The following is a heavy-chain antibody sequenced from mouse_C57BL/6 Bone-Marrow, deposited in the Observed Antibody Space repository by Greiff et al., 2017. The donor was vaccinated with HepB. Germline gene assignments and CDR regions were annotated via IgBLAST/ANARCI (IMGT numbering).Heavy chain of an antibody. V-gene: IGHV2-2*01. D-gene: IGHD1-1*01. J-gene: IGHJ1*03. Sequence: VKLQESGPGLVQPSQSLSITCTVSGFSLTSYGVHWVRQSPGKGLEWLGVIWSGGSTDYNAAFISRLSISKDNSKSQVFFKMNSLQADDTAIYYCARGHGSSSWYFDVWGTGTTVTVSS. CDR2: IWSGGST. CDR1: GFSLTSYG. CDR3: ARGHGSSSWYFDV.